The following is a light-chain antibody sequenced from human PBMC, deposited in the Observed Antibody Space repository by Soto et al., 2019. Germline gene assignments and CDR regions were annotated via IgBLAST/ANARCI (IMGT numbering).Light chain of an antibody. V-gene: IGKV1-5*03. Sequence: DIHMTQSPSTLSGSVGYRFTITCRASQTISSWLAWYQQKPGKAPKLLIYKASTLKSGVPSRFRGSGSGTEFTLTISSLQPDDFEPYYCQHYNSYSEAFGQGTKVDIK. CDR1: QTISSW. CDR2: KAS. CDR3: QHYNSYSEA. J-gene: IGKJ1*01.